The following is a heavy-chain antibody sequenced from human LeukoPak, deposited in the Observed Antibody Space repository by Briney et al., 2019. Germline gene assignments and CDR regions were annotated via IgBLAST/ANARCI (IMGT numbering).Heavy chain of an antibody. CDR3: VRHGQQLVRLSY. V-gene: IGHV4-39*01. D-gene: IGHD6-13*01. J-gene: IGHJ4*02. CDR2: IYDSGTT. Sequence: TSETLPLTCTVSGGSISSSSYYWGWIRQPPGKGLEWIGSIYDSGTTYYNPSLKSRVTISVDTSKNQFSLKLSSVTAADTAVYYCVRHGQQLVRLSYWGQGTLVTVSS. CDR1: GGSISSSSYY.